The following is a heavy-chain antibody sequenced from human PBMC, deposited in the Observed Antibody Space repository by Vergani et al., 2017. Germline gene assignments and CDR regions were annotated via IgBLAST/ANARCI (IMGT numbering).Heavy chain of an antibody. D-gene: IGHD5-12*01. V-gene: IGHV1-69*02. CDR2: IIPILGIA. CDR3: ASLKATTSQNFDY. Sequence: VSCKASGGTFSSYTISWVRQAPGQGLEWMGRIIPILGIANYAQKFQGRVTITADKSTSTAYMELSSLRSEDTAVYYCASLKATTSQNFDYWGQGTLVTVSS. CDR1: GGTFSSYT. J-gene: IGHJ4*02.